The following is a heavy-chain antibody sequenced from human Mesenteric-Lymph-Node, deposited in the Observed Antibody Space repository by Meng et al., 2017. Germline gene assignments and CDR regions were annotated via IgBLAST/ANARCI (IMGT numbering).Heavy chain of an antibody. V-gene: IGHV3-15*01. CDR1: GFTFSNAW. Sequence: GESLKISCAASGFTFSNAWMSWVRQAPGKGLEWVGRIKSKTDGGTTDYAAPAKGRFTISRDDSKNTLYLQMNSLKTEDPAVYYCTTGLLIAVAGVEFDYWGQGTLVTVSS. D-gene: IGHD6-19*01. CDR2: IKSKTDGGTT. CDR3: TTGLLIAVAGVEFDY. J-gene: IGHJ4*02.